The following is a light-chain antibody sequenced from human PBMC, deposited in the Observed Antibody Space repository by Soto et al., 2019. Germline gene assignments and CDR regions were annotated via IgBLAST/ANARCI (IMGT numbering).Light chain of an antibody. V-gene: IGKV3-20*01. CDR3: QQYSDPPFT. Sequence: EIVLTQSPGALSLSPGEGATLSCRASQAVISGYLAWYQQKPGQAPMLLMYGVSSSPTGISDRFSGSGSGTEFTLTITRLEPEDFAVYYCQQYSDPPFTFGEGTKLQIK. CDR1: QAVISGY. CDR2: GVS. J-gene: IGKJ2*01.